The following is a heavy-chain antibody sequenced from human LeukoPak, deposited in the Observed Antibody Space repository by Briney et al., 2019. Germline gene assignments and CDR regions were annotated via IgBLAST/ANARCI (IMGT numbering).Heavy chain of an antibody. J-gene: IGHJ6*02. Sequence: GGSLRLSCAVSGFTFSRYSMSWVRQAPGKGLEWVSVITGSGGNTYYADSVKGRFTISKDNSKNTVYLQMSSLRVDDTAVYYCAKAASSSWPSYYYGMDVWGQGTTVTVSS. CDR1: GFTFSRYS. CDR3: AKAASSSWPSYYYGMDV. D-gene: IGHD6-13*01. CDR2: ITGSGGNT. V-gene: IGHV3-23*01.